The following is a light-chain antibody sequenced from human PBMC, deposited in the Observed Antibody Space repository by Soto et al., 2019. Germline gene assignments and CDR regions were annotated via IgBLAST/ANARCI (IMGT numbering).Light chain of an antibody. J-gene: IGKJ1*01. CDR2: GAS. Sequence: EIAMTQSPATLSVSPGERATLSCRASQSVSSNLARYQQKAGQAPRLLMYGASTRAICIPGRFSGSGSGTEFTLTISSLQSEDFAVYYCLQSDQWPPTFGQGTKVDIK. CDR3: LQSDQWPPT. CDR1: QSVSSN. V-gene: IGKV3-15*01.